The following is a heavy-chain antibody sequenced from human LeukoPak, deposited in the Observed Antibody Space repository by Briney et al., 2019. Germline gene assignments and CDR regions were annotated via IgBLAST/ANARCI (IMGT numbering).Heavy chain of an antibody. Sequence: GGSLRLSCAASGFTFSSYAMSWVRQAPGKGLEWVSGISGSGGSTYYADYVKGRFTISRDNSKNTLYLQMNSLRAEDTALYYCAKDREVITGSASDIWGQGTVVTVSS. CDR1: GFTFSSYA. J-gene: IGHJ3*02. V-gene: IGHV3-23*01. CDR3: AKDREVITGSASDI. D-gene: IGHD3-22*01. CDR2: ISGSGGST.